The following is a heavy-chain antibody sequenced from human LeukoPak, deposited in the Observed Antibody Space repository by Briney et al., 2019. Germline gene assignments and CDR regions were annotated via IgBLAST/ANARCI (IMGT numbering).Heavy chain of an antibody. D-gene: IGHD5-18*01. CDR1: GFTFSSYV. J-gene: IGHJ4*01. V-gene: IGHV3-23*01. CDR2: ISGSGTNT. CDR3: AKGDKPVIAMVKFDY. Sequence: PGGSLRLSCAASGFTFSSYVMNWVRQAPGRGLEWVSGISGSGTNTYYADSVKGRFTISRDNSKNTLYLQMNSLRAEDTAVYYCAKGDKPVIAMVKFDYWGHGTLVTVSS.